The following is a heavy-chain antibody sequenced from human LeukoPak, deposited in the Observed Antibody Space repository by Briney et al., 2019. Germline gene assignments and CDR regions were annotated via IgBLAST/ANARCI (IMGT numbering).Heavy chain of an antibody. D-gene: IGHD7-27*01. V-gene: IGHV4-4*07. CDR3: ASRRVLTGEPY. CDR2: IYTSGST. CDR1: GGSISSYY. Sequence: SETLSLTCTVSGGSISSYYWSWIRQPAGKGLEWIGRIYTSGSTNYNPSLKSRVTISVDKSNNQFSLKLTSVTAADTAVYYCASRRVLTGEPYWGQGSLVTVSS. J-gene: IGHJ4*02.